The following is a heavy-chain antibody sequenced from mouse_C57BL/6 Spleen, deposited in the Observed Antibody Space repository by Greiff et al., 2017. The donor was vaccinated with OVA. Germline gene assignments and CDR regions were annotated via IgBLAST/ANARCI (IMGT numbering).Heavy chain of an antibody. J-gene: IGHJ4*01. CDR1: GFTFSSYA. CDR2: ISSGGDYI. V-gene: IGHV5-9-1*02. CDR3: TRERGNYYGSSYDYAMDY. Sequence: EVQGVESGEGLVKPGGSLKLSCAASGFTFSSYAMSWVRQTPEKRLEWVAYISSGGDYIYYADTVKGRFTISRDNARNTLYLQMSSLKSEDTAMYYCTRERGNYYGSSYDYAMDYWGQGTSVTVSS. D-gene: IGHD1-1*01.